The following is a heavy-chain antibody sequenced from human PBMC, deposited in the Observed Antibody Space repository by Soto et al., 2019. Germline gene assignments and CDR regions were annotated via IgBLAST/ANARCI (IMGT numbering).Heavy chain of an antibody. J-gene: IGHJ1*01. CDR1: GGTFNNYA. CDR2: ISPLSATT. CDR3: AREDYDTSGYFSQYFPH. V-gene: IGHV1-69*01. D-gene: IGHD3-22*01. Sequence: QVQLVQSGAEVKKAGSSVKVSCKASGGTFNNYAISWVRQAPGQGLEWMGGISPLSATTKYAQRFEDRVSITADEFTTTAYMEMSSLSSEDTAVYYCAREDYDTSGYFSQYFPHWGQGTLVTVFS.